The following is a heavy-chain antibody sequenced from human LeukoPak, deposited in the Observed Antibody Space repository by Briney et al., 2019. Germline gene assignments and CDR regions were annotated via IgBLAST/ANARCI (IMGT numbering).Heavy chain of an antibody. CDR1: GFTFSSYW. V-gene: IGHV3-7*01. J-gene: IGHJ4*02. D-gene: IGHD6-19*01. CDR2: INQDGSER. CDR3: ARDHTVAGIVFDS. Sequence: GGSLRLSCAASGFTFSSYWMNWVRQAPGKGLEWVANINQDGSERYYVDSVKGRFTISRDNAENSLDLQMNRLRAEDTAVYYCARDHTVAGIVFDSWGQGTLVTVSS.